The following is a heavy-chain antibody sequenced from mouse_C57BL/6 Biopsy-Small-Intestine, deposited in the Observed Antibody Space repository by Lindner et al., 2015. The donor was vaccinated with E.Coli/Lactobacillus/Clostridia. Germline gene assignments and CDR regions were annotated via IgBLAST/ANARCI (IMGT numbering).Heavy chain of an antibody. CDR1: GYAFTNYL. D-gene: IGHD1-1*01. Sequence: VQLQESGAELVRPGTSVKVSCKASGYAFTNYLIEWVKQRPGQGLEWIGVINPGSGGTNYNEKFKGKATLTADKSSSTAYMQLSSLTSEGSAVYFCARNYGSSWRVDYWGQGTTLTVSS. CDR2: INPGSGGT. CDR3: ARNYGSSWRVDY. V-gene: IGHV1-54*01. J-gene: IGHJ2*01.